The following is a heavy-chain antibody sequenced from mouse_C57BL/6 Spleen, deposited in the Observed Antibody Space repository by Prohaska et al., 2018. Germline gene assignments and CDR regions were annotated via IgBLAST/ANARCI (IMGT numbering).Heavy chain of an antibody. CDR2: INPYQGGT. V-gene: IGHV1-26*01. D-gene: IGHD2-5*01. J-gene: IGHJ2*01. CDR1: GYTFTDYY. CDR3: AKGSNYVD. Sequence: SCKASGYTFTDYYMNWVKQSHGKSLEWIGDINPYQGGTSFNQKFKGKATLTCDKVSSTAYMELRSLTSEDSAGYYCAKGSNYVDWGQGTTLTVSS.